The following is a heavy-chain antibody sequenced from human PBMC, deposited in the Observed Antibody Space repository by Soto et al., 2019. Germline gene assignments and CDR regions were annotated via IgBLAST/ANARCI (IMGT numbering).Heavy chain of an antibody. CDR1: GFTFSSYA. J-gene: IGHJ5*02. Sequence: GGSLRLSCAASGFTFSSYAMSWVRQAPGKGLEWVSAISGSGGSTYYADSVKGRFTISRDNSKNTLYLQMNSLRAEDTAVYYCAKDGDIVVVPAAPNWFDPWGQGTLVTV. D-gene: IGHD2-2*01. CDR3: AKDGDIVVVPAAPNWFDP. V-gene: IGHV3-23*01. CDR2: ISGSGGST.